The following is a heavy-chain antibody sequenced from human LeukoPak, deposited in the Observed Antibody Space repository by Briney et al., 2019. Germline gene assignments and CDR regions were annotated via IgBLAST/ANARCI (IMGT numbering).Heavy chain of an antibody. CDR3: ARDNLRIQLWFDY. CDR1: GGTFSSYA. J-gene: IGHJ4*02. V-gene: IGHV1-3*01. D-gene: IGHD5-18*01. Sequence: GASVKVSCKASGGTFSSYAISWVRQAPGQGLEWMGWINAGNGNTKYSQKFQGRVTITRDTSASTAYMELSSLRSEDTAVYYCARDNLRIQLWFDYWGQGTLVTVSS. CDR2: INAGNGNT.